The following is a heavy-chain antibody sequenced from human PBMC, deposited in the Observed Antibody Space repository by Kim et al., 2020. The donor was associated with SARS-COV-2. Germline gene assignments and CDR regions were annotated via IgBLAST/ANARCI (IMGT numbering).Heavy chain of an antibody. Sequence: ASVTVSCKASGYTFTSYAMNWVRQAPGQGLEWMGWINTNTGNPTYAQGFTGRFVFSLDTSVSTAYLQISSLKAEDTAVYYCARLGDVMAGTYAFDIWGQGTMVTVSS. J-gene: IGHJ3*02. CDR2: INTNTGNP. CDR1: GYTFTSYA. D-gene: IGHD6-19*01. V-gene: IGHV7-4-1*02. CDR3: ARLGDVMAGTYAFDI.